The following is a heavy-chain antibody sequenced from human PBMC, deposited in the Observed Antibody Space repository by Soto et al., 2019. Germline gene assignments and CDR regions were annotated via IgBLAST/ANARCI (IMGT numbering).Heavy chain of an antibody. D-gene: IGHD2-15*01. J-gene: IGHJ5*02. CDR1: GGTFSSYT. CDR3: ARDPPYCSGGSCYLSIRNWFDP. CDR2: IIPILGIA. V-gene: IGHV1-69*04. Sequence: SVKVSCKASGGTFSSYTISWVRQAPGQGLEWMGRIIPILGIANYAQKFQGRVTITADKSTSTAYMELSSLRSEDTAVYYCARDPPYCSGGSCYLSIRNWFDPWGQGTLVTVSS.